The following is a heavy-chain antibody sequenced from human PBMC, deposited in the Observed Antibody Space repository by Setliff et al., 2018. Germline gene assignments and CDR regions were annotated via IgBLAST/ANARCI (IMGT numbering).Heavy chain of an antibody. D-gene: IGHD4-17*01. J-gene: IGHJ3*02. CDR2: IYYSGST. CDR3: ARDPLTTNRRRAFDI. CDR1: GGSISSTTYY. Sequence: PSETLSLTCSVSGGSISSTTYYWGWIRQPPGKGLEWIGNIYYSGSTYYNPSLKSRVTISVDTSKNQFSLKLSSVTAADTAVYYCARDPLTTNRRRAFDIWGQGTMVTVSS. V-gene: IGHV4-39*07.